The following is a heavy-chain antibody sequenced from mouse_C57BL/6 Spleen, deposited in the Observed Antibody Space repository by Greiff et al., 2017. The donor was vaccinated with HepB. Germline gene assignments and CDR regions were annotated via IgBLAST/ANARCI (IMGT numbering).Heavy chain of an antibody. D-gene: IGHD1-1*01. J-gene: IGHJ1*03. CDR3: ARSRYYGSSYWYFDV. CDR2: IRNKANGYTT. CDR1: GFTFTDYY. Sequence: EVKLMESGGGLVQPGGSLSLSCAASGFTFTDYYMSWVRQPPGKALEWLGFIRNKANGYTTEYSASVKGRFTISRDNSQSILYLQMNALRAEDSATYYCARSRYYGSSYWYFDVWGTGTTVTVSS. V-gene: IGHV7-3*01.